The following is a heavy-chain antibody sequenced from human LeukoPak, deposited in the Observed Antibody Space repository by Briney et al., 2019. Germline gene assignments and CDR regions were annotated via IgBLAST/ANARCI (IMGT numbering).Heavy chain of an antibody. CDR3: AKGLYSSTWYVDY. V-gene: IGHV3-11*06. CDR2: ISSSSTST. CDR1: GFTFSDYY. J-gene: IGHJ4*02. D-gene: IGHD6-13*01. Sequence: PAGSLRLSCAASGFTFSDYYMSWIRQAPGKGLEWVSYISSSSTSTNYADSVKGRFTISRDNAKNSLYLQMNSLRAEDSAVYYCAKGLYSSTWYVDYWGQGTLVTVSS.